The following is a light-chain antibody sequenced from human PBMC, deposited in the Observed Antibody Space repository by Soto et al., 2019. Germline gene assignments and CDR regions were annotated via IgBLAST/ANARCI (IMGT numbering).Light chain of an antibody. CDR2: EVS. CDR1: SSDVGTYNF. Sequence: QSALTQPASVSGSPGQSITISCTGTSSDVGTYNFVSWYQHHPGKAPKLIIYEVSNRPSGISDRFSGSKSGSTASLTISGLQAEDEADYNCTSYKTNTALVFGTGTKVTVL. CDR3: TSYKTNTALV. V-gene: IGLV2-14*01. J-gene: IGLJ1*01.